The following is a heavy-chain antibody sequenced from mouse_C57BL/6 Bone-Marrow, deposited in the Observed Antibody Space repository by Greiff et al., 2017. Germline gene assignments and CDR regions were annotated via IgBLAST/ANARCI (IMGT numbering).Heavy chain of an antibody. D-gene: IGHD3-2*02. CDR1: GYTFTDYE. V-gene: IGHV1-15*01. CDR2: IDPETGGT. Sequence: VQLQESGAELVRPGASVTLSCKASGYTFTDYEMHWVKQTPVHGLEWIGPIDPETGGTAYNQKFKGKAILTADKSSSTAYMELRSLTSEDSAVYYCTREAQASDYWGQGTTLTVSS. CDR3: TREAQASDY. J-gene: IGHJ2*01.